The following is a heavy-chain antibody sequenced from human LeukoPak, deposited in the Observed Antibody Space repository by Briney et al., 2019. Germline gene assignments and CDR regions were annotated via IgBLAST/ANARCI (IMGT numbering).Heavy chain of an antibody. D-gene: IGHD1-26*01. Sequence: PGGSLRLSCAASGFTFSSYEMNWVRQAPGKGLEWVSYISSSGSTIYYADSVKGRFTISRDNAKNSLYLQMNSLSAEDTAVHYCARDYGSYYSFDYWGQGTLVTVSS. CDR1: GFTFSSYE. CDR2: ISSSGSTI. J-gene: IGHJ4*02. CDR3: ARDYGSYYSFDY. V-gene: IGHV3-48*03.